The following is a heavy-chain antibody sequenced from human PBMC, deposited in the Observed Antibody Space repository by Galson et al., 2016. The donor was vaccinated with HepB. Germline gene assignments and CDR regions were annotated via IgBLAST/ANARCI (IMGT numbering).Heavy chain of an antibody. CDR2: IIPIFGTV. CDR1: GGTSGSYA. J-gene: IGHJ5*01. Sequence: SVKVSCKASGGTSGSYAISWMRQAPGQGLEWVGGIIPIFGTVHYAHKFQGRVTITADESTDTEYMELSSLRSEDTAVYYCARVENGFLEWLGFDSWGQGTLVIVSS. V-gene: IGHV1-69*13. D-gene: IGHD3-3*01. CDR3: ARVENGFLEWLGFDS.